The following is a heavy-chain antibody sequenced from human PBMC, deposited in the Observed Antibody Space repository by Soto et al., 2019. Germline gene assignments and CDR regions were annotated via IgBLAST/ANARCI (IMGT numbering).Heavy chain of an antibody. CDR2: LSWNGNSI. V-gene: IGHV3-9*01. J-gene: IGHJ4*01. CDR3: ARDIDAHETTVTYFDS. CDR1: GFTFDDYA. Sequence: GGSMRLSCAASGFTFDDYAMRWVRQAPGKGLEWVSGLSWNGNSIGYADSVKGRFTISRDDAQNSPYLQKNSLRGEDTALYYCARDIDAHETTVTYFDSWNHGTLVTVSA. D-gene: IGHD4-17*01.